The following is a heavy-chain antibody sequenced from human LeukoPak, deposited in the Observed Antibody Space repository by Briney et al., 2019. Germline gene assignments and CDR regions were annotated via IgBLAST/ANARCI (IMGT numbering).Heavy chain of an antibody. CDR3: ARPSYGSGSYYH. CDR1: GGSFSGYY. J-gene: IGHJ4*02. V-gene: IGHV4-34*01. D-gene: IGHD3-10*01. CDR2: INHSGST. Sequence: SETLSLTCAVYGGSFSGYYWSWIRQPPGKGLEWIGEINHSGSTNYNPSLKSRVTISVDTSKNQFSLKLSSVTAADTAVYYCARPSYGSGSYYHWGQGTLVTVSS.